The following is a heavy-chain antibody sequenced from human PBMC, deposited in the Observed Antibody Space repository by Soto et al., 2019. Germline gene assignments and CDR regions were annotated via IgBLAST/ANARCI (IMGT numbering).Heavy chain of an antibody. V-gene: IGHV3-74*01. CDR3: ARESGDWPLNWFDP. Sequence: GGSLRLSCAASGFDFSNHWMHWVRQRPAEGLVWVSRITSDGKSKAYAESVKGRFAISRDNAKNTLYLQMNGLTAEDTAVYYCARESGDWPLNWFDPWGQGTLVTVSS. D-gene: IGHD2-21*02. CDR2: ITSDGKSK. J-gene: IGHJ5*02. CDR1: GFDFSNHW.